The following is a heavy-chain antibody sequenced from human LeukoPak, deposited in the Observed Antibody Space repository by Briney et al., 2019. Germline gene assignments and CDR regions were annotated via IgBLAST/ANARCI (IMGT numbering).Heavy chain of an antibody. J-gene: IGHJ4*02. Sequence: SGPTLVKPTQTLTLTCTFSGFSLSTSGVGVGWIRQPPGKALEWLALIYWNDDKRYSPSLKSRLTITKDTSKNQVVLTMTNMDPVDTATYYCAHIGDFWSSYYTMGYWGQGTLVTVSS. CDR3: AHIGDFWSSYYTMGY. CDR2: IYWNDDK. V-gene: IGHV2-5*01. D-gene: IGHD3-3*01. CDR1: GFSLSTSGVG.